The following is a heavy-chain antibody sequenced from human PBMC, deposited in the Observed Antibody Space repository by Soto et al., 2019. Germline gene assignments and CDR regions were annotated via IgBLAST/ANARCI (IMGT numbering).Heavy chain of an antibody. CDR1: GCNVSGNH. CDR2: IYSGGST. V-gene: IGHV3-66*01. J-gene: IGHJ4*02. CDR3: VRDIAAPPAY. Sequence: GGSLRLSCAASGCNVSGNHITWVRQAPGKGLEYVSVIYSGGSTFYADSVRGRFTISRDNSKNTLYLQMNSLRVEDTAVYYCVRDIAAPPAYWGQGTLVTVSS. D-gene: IGHD6-6*01.